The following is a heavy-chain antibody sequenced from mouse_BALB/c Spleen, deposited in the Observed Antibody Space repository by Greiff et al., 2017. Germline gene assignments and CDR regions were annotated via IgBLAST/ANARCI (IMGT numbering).Heavy chain of an antibody. J-gene: IGHJ3*01. CDR3: ARMRNIYYDYDGFAY. CDR1: GYTFTSYV. V-gene: IGHV1-14*01. Sequence: EVQLQQSGPELVKPGASVKMSCKASGYTFTSYVMHWVKQKPGQGLEWIGYINPYNDGTKYNEKFKGKATLTSDKSSSTAYMELSSLTSEDSAVYYCARMRNIYYDYDGFAYWGQGTLVTVSA. D-gene: IGHD2-4*01. CDR2: INPYNDGT.